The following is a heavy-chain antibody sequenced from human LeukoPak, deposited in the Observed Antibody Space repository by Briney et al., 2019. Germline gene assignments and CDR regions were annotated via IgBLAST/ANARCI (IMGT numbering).Heavy chain of an antibody. CDR3: ARCDIVATIFDY. V-gene: IGHV4-34*01. Sequence: PSETLSLICAVYGGSFSGYYWSWIRQPPGKGLEWIGEINHSGSTNYNPSLKSRVTISVDTSKNQFSLKLSSVTAADTAVYYCARCDIVATIFDYWGQGTLVTVSS. D-gene: IGHD5-12*01. CDR2: INHSGST. CDR1: GGSFSGYY. J-gene: IGHJ4*02.